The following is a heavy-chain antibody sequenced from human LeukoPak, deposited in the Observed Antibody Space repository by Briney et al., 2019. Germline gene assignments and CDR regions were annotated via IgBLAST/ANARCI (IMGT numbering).Heavy chain of an antibody. J-gene: IGHJ3*02. CDR1: GFTFSSYS. V-gene: IGHV3-21*01. CDR2: ISSSSSYI. CDR3: ARDVDSKDAFDI. Sequence: GGSLRLSCAASGFTFSSYSMNWVRQAPGKGLEWVSSISSSSSYIYYADSVKGRFTISRDNAKNSLYLQMNSLRAEETAVYYCARDVDSKDAFDIWGQGTMVTVSS. D-gene: IGHD3-22*01.